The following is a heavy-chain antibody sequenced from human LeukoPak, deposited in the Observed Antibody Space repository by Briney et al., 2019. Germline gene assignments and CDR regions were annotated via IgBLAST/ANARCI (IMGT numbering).Heavy chain of an antibody. CDR3: ARVPKSLVGAFDY. J-gene: IGHJ4*02. CDR1: GGSISSSSYY. D-gene: IGHD1-26*01. V-gene: IGHV4-39*07. CDR2: IYYSGST. Sequence: PSETLSLTCTVSGGSISSSSYYWGWIRQPPGKGLEWIGSIYYSGSTYYNPSLKSRVTISVDTSKNQLSLKLRSVTAADTAVYYCARVPKSLVGAFDYWGQGTLVTVSS.